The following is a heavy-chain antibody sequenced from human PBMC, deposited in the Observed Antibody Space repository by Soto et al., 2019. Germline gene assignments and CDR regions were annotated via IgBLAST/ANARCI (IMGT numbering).Heavy chain of an antibody. CDR1: GFTFSSYA. CDR3: AKTATLTMTTAYWYFDL. V-gene: IGHV3-23*01. D-gene: IGHD4-17*01. Sequence: GGSLRLSCAASGFTFSSYAMSWVRQAPGKGLEWVSSISGRGGSTYYADSVKGRFTVSRDNSKNTLSLQMSSLRAEDTAVYYCAKTATLTMTTAYWYFDLWGRGALVTVSS. CDR2: ISGRGGST. J-gene: IGHJ2*01.